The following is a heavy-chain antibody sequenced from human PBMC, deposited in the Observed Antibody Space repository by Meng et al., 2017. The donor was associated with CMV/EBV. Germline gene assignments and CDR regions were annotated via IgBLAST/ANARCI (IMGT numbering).Heavy chain of an antibody. J-gene: IGHJ6*02. CDR2: IRYDGSNK. CDR3: AKGQVSLSSGMDV. CDR1: GFTFSSYG. D-gene: IGHD6-6*01. V-gene: IGHV3-30*02. Sequence: GASLKISWAASGFTFSSYGMHLVRQAPGKGLGWVAFIRYDGSNKYYADSVKGRFTISRDNSKNTLYLQMNSLRAEDTAVYYCAKGQVSLSSGMDVWGHGTTVTVSS.